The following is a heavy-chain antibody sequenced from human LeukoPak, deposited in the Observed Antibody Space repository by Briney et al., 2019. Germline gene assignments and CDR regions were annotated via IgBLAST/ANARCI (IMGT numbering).Heavy chain of an antibody. CDR2: INHSGST. D-gene: IGHD2-2*01. J-gene: IGHJ4*02. V-gene: IGHV4-34*01. CDR1: GGSFSGYY. Sequence: SETLSLTCAVYGGSFSGYYWSWIRQPPGKGLEWIGEINHSGSTNYNPSLKSRVTISVDTSKDQFSLKLGSVTAADTAVYYCARGGVPAADYYFDYWGQGTLVTVSS. CDR3: ARGGVPAADYYFDY.